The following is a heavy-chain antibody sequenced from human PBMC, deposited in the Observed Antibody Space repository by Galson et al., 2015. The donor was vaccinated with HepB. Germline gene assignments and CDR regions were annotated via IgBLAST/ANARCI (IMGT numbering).Heavy chain of an antibody. J-gene: IGHJ4*02. V-gene: IGHV3-21*01. Sequence: SLRLSCAASGFTFSYYSMNWVRQAPGKGLEWVSSISSSSSYIYYADSVKGRFTISRDNAKNSLYLQMNSLRAEDTAVYYCARDQPGGYCSSTSCYGPQYYFDSWGQGTLVTVSS. CDR2: ISSSSSYI. D-gene: IGHD2-2*01. CDR3: ARDQPGGYCSSTSCYGPQYYFDS. CDR1: GFTFSYYS.